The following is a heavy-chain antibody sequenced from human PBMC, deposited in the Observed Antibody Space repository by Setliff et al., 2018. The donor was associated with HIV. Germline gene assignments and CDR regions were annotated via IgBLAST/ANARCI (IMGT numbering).Heavy chain of an antibody. CDR2: INHDRTT. CDR1: GGSFSGYY. J-gene: IGHJ6*03. CDR3: ARGSRQLTIFGVVFKTNYYFMDV. Sequence: SETLPLTCAVYGGSFSGYYWSGIRQPPGKGLEWIGEINHDRTTNYNPSLKSRVSISVDTSKNHFSLTLNSVTAADTAVYYCARGSRQLTIFGVVFKTNYYFMDVWGKGTAVTVSS. V-gene: IGHV4-34*01. D-gene: IGHD3-3*01.